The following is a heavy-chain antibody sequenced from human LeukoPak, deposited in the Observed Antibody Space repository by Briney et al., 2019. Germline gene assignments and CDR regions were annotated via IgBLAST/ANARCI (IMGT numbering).Heavy chain of an antibody. Sequence: ASVKVSCKASGYTFTSYGISWVRQAPGQGLEWMGWISAYNGNTNYAQKLQGRVTMTTDTSTSTAYMELRSLRSDDTAVYYCARDRLRYCSSTSCYEGDYWGQGTLVNVSS. CDR1: GYTFTSYG. D-gene: IGHD2-2*01. J-gene: IGHJ4*02. CDR2: ISAYNGNT. CDR3: ARDRLRYCSSTSCYEGDY. V-gene: IGHV1-18*01.